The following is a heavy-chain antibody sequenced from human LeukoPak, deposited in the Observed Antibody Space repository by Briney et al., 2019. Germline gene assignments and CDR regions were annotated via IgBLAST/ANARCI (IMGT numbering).Heavy chain of an antibody. J-gene: IGHJ6*02. CDR2: IPWTNAGE. D-gene: IGHD3-16*01. CDR3: AKCRGADTSYGMNV. Sequence: GRSLRLSCAASGFKFDDYAMHWVRQAPGKGLEWVSSIPWTNAGEAYADSVKGRCTISRDNAKNCVYLELKSLRAEDTALYYCAKCRGADTSYGMNVWGQGTTVIVSS. CDR1: GFKFDDYA. V-gene: IGHV3-9*01.